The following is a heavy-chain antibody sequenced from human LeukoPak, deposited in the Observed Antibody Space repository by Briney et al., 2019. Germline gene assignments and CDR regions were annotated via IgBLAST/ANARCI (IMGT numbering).Heavy chain of an antibody. CDR2: IIPSGGST. CDR3: ARDRIAAAGMDFGYYFDY. J-gene: IGHJ4*02. CDR1: GYTFTSYY. V-gene: IGHV1-46*01. Sequence: ASVKVSCKASGYTFTSYYMHWVRRAPGQGLEWMGIIIPSGGSTSYAQKFQGRVTMTRDTSTSTVYMELSSLRSEDTAVYYCARDRIAAAGMDFGYYFDYWGQGTLVTVSS. D-gene: IGHD6-13*01.